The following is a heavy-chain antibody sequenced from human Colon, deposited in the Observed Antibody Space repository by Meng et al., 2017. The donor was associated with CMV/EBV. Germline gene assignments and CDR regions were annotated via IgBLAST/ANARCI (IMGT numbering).Heavy chain of an antibody. J-gene: IGHJ4*02. D-gene: IGHD3-3*01. CDR3: ARDTISGVVAFDY. CDR1: GLTFSSYG. V-gene: IGHV3-21*06. CDR2: IVSSSTYI. Sequence: GESLKISCAASGLTFSSYGMNWVRQAPGKGLEWVASIVSSSTYIFYADSVKGRFTISRDNGKNFLYLQMNDLRAEDTGVYYCARDTISGVVAFDYWGQGTLVTVSS.